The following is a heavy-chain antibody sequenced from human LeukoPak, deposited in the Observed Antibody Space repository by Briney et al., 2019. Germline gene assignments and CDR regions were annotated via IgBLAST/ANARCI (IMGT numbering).Heavy chain of an antibody. D-gene: IGHD3-3*01. J-gene: IGHJ4*02. V-gene: IGHV1-24*01. CDR2: FDPEDGET. Sequence: ASVKVSCKVSGYTLTELPMHWVRQAPGKGLEWMGGFDPEDGETIYAQKFQGRVTMTEDTSTDTAYMELSSLRSEDTAVYYCATGPNYDFWSGYYPLDYWGQGTLVTVSS. CDR3: ATGPNYDFWSGYYPLDY. CDR1: GYTLTELP.